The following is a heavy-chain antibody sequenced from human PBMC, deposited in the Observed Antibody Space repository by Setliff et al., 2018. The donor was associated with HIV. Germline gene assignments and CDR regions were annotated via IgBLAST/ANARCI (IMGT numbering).Heavy chain of an antibody. CDR1: GFTFSSYS. J-gene: IGHJ4*02. CDR2: ISSSSSTI. D-gene: IGHD1-26*01. V-gene: IGHV3-48*01. Sequence: GSLRLSCAASGFTFSSYSMNWVRQAPGKGLEWVSYISSSSSTIYYADSVKGRFTISRDNAKNSLYLQMNSLRAEDTAVYYCARDRGGSYTPLDFWGQGTLVTVSS. CDR3: ARDRGGSYTPLDF.